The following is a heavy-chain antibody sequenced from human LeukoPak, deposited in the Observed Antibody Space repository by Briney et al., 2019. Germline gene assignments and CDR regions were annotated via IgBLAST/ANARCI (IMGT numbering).Heavy chain of an antibody. Sequence: ASVKVSCKASGYTFTGYYMHWVRQAPGQGLEWMGWINPNSGGANYAQKFQGRVTMTRDTSISTAYMELSRLRSDDTAVYYCARDAVKPRAFDYWGQGTLVTVSS. CDR2: INPNSGGA. V-gene: IGHV1-2*02. CDR3: ARDAVKPRAFDY. J-gene: IGHJ4*02. CDR1: GYTFTGYY. D-gene: IGHD3-16*02.